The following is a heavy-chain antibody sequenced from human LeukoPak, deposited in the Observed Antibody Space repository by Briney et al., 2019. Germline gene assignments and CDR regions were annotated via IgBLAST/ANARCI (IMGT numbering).Heavy chain of an antibody. D-gene: IGHD2-2*01. CDR3: ARDLFVVVPGWFDP. CDR1: GFTFSSYS. V-gene: IGHV3-48*01. CDR2: IGSSSSTI. Sequence: PGGSLRLSCAASGFTFSSYSMNWVRQAPGKGLEWVSSIGSSSSTIYYADSVKGRFTISRDNAKNSLYLQMNSLRAEDTAVYYCARDLFVVVPGWFDPWGQGTLVTVSS. J-gene: IGHJ5*02.